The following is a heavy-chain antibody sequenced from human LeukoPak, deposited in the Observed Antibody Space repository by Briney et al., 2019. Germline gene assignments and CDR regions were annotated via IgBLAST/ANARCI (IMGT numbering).Heavy chain of an antibody. CDR1: GGSFSGYY. Sequence: MSSETLSLTCAVYGGSFSGYYWSWIRQPPGKGPEWIGEINHSGSTNYNPSLKSRVTISVDTSKNQFSLKLSSVTAADTAVYYCARREWIQLWRYWGQGTLVTVSS. CDR2: INHSGST. D-gene: IGHD5-18*01. J-gene: IGHJ4*02. CDR3: ARREWIQLWRY. V-gene: IGHV4-34*01.